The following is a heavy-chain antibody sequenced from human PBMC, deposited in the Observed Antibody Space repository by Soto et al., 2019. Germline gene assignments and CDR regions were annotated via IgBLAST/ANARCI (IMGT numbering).Heavy chain of an antibody. V-gene: IGHV1-18*01. CDR1: GYTFTSYV. CDR2: ISAYNGNT. Sequence: QVQLVQSGAEVKKPGASVKVSCEASGYTFTSYVITWVRQAPGQGLEWMGWISAYNGNTNFAQKFQGRVTMTTDTSTSTAYMELRSLRSDDTAVYYCARTWSTGWTDYWGQGTLVSVSS. CDR3: ARTWSTGWTDY. J-gene: IGHJ4*02. D-gene: IGHD6-19*01.